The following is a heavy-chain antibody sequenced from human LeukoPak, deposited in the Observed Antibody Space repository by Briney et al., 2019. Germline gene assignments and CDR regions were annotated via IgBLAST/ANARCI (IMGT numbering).Heavy chain of an antibody. V-gene: IGHV4-39*07. CDR3: ARPPSDPYYYDSSGYPYYFDY. J-gene: IGHJ4*02. Sequence: ASETLSLTCTVSGGSISSSSYYWGWIRQPPGKGLEWIGSIYYSGSTYYNPSLKSRVTISVDTSKNQFSLKLSSVTAADTAVYYCARPPSDPYYYDSSGYPYYFDYWGQGTLVTVSS. D-gene: IGHD3-22*01. CDR1: GGSISSSSYY. CDR2: IYYSGST.